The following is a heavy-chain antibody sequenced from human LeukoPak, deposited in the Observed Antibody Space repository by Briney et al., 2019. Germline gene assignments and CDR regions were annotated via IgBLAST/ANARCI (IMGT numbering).Heavy chain of an antibody. V-gene: IGHV1-46*01. CDR3: AKLAAAGGWYFDL. Sequence: ASVKVSCKASGYTFTSYYMHWVRQAPGQGLEWMGIINPSGGSSSYAQKFQGRVTMTRDTSTSTVYMELSSLRSEDTAVYYCAKLAAAGGWYFDLWGRGTLVTVSS. CDR2: INPSGGSS. D-gene: IGHD6-13*01. CDR1: GYTFTSYY. J-gene: IGHJ2*01.